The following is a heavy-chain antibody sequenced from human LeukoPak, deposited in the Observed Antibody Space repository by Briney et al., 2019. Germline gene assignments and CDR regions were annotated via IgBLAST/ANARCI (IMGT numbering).Heavy chain of an antibody. CDR1: GFTFSSYA. CDR2: IRSTGDST. D-gene: IGHD3-9*01. V-gene: IGHV3-23*01. Sequence: GGSLRLSCAASGFTFSSYAITWVRQAPGKGLEWVSSIRSTGDSTFYADSVKGRFIISRDNSNNTLYLQMKSLRAEDTAIYYCAKMRYYDILTGYLNCFDPWGQGTLVSVSS. CDR3: AKMRYYDILTGYLNCFDP. J-gene: IGHJ5*02.